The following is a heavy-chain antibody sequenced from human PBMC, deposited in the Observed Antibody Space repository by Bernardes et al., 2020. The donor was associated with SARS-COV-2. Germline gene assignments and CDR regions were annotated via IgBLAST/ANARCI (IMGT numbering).Heavy chain of an antibody. D-gene: IGHD5-18*01. V-gene: IGHV3-15*07. CDR1: GFTFSNAW. Sequence: GGSLRLSCAASGFTFSNAWMNWVRQAPGKGLEWVGRIKSKTDGGTTDYAAPVKGRFTISRDDSKNTLYLQMNSLKTEDTAVYYCTTDLTWMQQWPGPTSTHDAFDIWGQGTMVTVSS. CDR3: TTDLTWMQQWPGPTSTHDAFDI. CDR2: IKSKTDGGTT. J-gene: IGHJ3*02.